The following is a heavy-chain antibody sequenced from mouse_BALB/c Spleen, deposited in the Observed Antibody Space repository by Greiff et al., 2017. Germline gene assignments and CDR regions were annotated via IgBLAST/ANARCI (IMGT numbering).Heavy chain of an antibody. D-gene: IGHD2-10*02. J-gene: IGHJ1*01. CDR2: ISSGSSTI. V-gene: IGHV5-17*02. CDR1: GFTFSSFG. CDR3: ARNPSYWYFDV. Sequence: VMLVESGGGLVQPGGSRKLSCAASGFTFSSFGMHWVRQAPEKGLEWVAYISSGSSTIYYADTVKGRFTISRDNPKNTLFLQMTSLRSEDTAMYYCARNPSYWYFDVWGAGTTVTVSS.